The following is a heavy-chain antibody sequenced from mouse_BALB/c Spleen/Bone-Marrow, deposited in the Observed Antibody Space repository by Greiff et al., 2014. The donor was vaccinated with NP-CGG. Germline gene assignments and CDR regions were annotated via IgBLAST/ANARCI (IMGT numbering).Heavy chain of an antibody. D-gene: IGHD1-1*01. J-gene: IGHJ3*01. CDR2: ISNGGGSI. Sequence: LQQSGGGLVQPGGSLKLSCAASGFTFSSYTMSWVRQTPEKRLVWVAYISNGGGSIYYPDTVKGRFTISRDNDENTLYLQMSSLKSEDTAMYYCASHYYDSSPFAYWGQGTLVTVSA. CDR1: GFTFSSYT. V-gene: IGHV5-12-2*01. CDR3: ASHYYDSSPFAY.